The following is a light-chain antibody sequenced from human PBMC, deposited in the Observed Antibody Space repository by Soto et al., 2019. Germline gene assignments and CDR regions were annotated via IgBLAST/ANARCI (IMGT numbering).Light chain of an antibody. Sequence: DIVLTQSPATLSLSPGDRATLSCAASQRVNTYLAWYQQKRGLAPRLLIYDESSRAAGIPDRFSGGGSGTDFTLTISRLEPEDFAVYYCQQYGSSPITFGQGTRLEIK. CDR2: DES. V-gene: IGKV3D-20*01. J-gene: IGKJ5*01. CDR1: QRVNTY. CDR3: QQYGSSPIT.